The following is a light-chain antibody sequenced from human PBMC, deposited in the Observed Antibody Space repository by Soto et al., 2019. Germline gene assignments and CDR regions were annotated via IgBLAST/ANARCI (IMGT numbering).Light chain of an antibody. CDR3: QQYNNYSVT. CDR1: QSVGRW. Sequence: EIQMTQSPSTLSASVGDRVNVSCRASQSVGRWLAWYQQKPGKAPNLLLYRASNLESGVPSRFSGSGSGTEFTLTISSLQPDDFATYYCQQYNNYSVTFGQGTKVEIK. CDR2: RAS. V-gene: IGKV1-5*03. J-gene: IGKJ1*01.